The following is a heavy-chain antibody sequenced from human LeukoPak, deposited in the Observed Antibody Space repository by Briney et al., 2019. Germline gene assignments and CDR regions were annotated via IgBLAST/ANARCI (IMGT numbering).Heavy chain of an antibody. CDR3: ARGGSRRYNWIPEGVDYFDY. D-gene: IGHD1-1*01. Sequence: GGSLRLSCAASGFTFNRYWMSWVRQAPGKELQWVANIKQDGSAKYYVDSVKGRFTISRDNAKNSLYLQMNSLRAEDTAVYYCARGGSRRYNWIPEGVDYFDYWGQGTLVTVSS. V-gene: IGHV3-7*01. J-gene: IGHJ4*02. CDR1: GFTFNRYW. CDR2: IKQDGSAK.